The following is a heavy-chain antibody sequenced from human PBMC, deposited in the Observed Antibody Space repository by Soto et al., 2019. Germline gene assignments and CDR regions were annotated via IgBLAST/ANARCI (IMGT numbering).Heavy chain of an antibody. D-gene: IGHD3-22*01. CDR3: ARDRRYYDSSGYQYYYYYGMDV. V-gene: IGHV4-39*07. J-gene: IGHJ6*02. CDR2: IHYSGST. Sequence: TSETLSLTCTVSGGSITSSNYWGWIRQPPGKGLEWIGSIHYSGSTYYNSSLKSRVTISVDTSKNQFSLKLSSVTAADTAVYYCARDRRYYDSSGYQYYYYYGMDVWGQGTTVTVSS. CDR1: GGSITSSNY.